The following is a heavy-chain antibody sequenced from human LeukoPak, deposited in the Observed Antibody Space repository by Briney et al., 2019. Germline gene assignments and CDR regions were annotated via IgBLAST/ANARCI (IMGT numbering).Heavy chain of an antibody. CDR1: GFTFGDYA. Sequence: GGSLRLSCTASGFTFGDYAMSWFRQAPGKGLEWVGFIRSKAYGGTTEYAASVKGRSTISRDDSKSIAYLQMNSLKTEDTAVYYCTRLDLLWFGELSHPDYWGQGTLVTVSS. CDR3: TRLDLLWFGELSHPDY. CDR2: IRSKAYGGTT. J-gene: IGHJ4*02. V-gene: IGHV3-49*03. D-gene: IGHD3-10*01.